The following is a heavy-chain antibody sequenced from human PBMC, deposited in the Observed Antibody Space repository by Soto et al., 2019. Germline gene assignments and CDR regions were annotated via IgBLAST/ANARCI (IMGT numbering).Heavy chain of an antibody. CDR2: ISWDGGST. Sequence: GGSLRLSCAASGFTFDDYTMHWVRQAPGKGLEWVSLISWDGGSTYYADSVKGRFTISRDNSKNSLYLQMNSLRTEDTALYYCAKERYGDYVLDYWGQGTLVTVSS. CDR1: GFTFDDYT. J-gene: IGHJ4*02. D-gene: IGHD4-17*01. V-gene: IGHV3-43*01. CDR3: AKERYGDYVLDY.